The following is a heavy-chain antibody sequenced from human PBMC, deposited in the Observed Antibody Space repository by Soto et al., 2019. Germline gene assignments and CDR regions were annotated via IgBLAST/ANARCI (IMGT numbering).Heavy chain of an antibody. D-gene: IGHD6-13*01. V-gene: IGHV1-18*01. CDR3: ARGIDSSSWYRDFYY. Sequence: ASVKVSCKASGYTFTSYGLSWVRQAPGQGLEWMGWISAYNGDTNYAQKLQGRVTMTTDTSTSTAYMELRSLRSDDAAVYYCARGIDSSSWYRDFYYWGQGTPVTVS. CDR2: ISAYNGDT. J-gene: IGHJ4*02. CDR1: GYTFTSYG.